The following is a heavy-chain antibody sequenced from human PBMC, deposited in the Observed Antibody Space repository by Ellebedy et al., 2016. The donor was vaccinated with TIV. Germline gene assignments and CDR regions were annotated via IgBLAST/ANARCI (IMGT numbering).Heavy chain of an antibody. D-gene: IGHD4-17*01. CDR3: ARGSPVSRNWFDP. Sequence: MPSETLSLTCAVYGGSFSGYYWSWIRQPPGKGLEWIGEINHSGSTNYNPSLKSRVTISVDTSKNQFSLKLSSVTAADTAVYYCARGSPVSRNWFDPWGQGTLVTVSS. CDR1: GGSFSGYY. CDR2: INHSGST. J-gene: IGHJ5*02. V-gene: IGHV4-34*01.